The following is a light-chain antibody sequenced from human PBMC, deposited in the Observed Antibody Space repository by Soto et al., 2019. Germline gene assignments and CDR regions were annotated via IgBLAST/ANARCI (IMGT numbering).Light chain of an antibody. V-gene: IGKV3-20*01. CDR1: QSVSSNY. J-gene: IGKJ4*01. CDR3: HQYGSSPLT. Sequence: EMVLTQSPGTLSSSPGERATLSCRASQSVSSNYLDWYQQKPGQAPRLLIYGASARATAIPARFSGSGSGTDFTLTISSLEPEDFAVYHCHQYGSSPLTFGEGTKVEIK. CDR2: GAS.